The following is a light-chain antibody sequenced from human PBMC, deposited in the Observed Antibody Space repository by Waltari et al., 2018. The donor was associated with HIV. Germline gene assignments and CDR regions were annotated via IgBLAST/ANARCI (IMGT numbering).Light chain of an antibody. V-gene: IGLV1-47*02. CDR2: NNM. Sequence: QSVLTQPPSASGTPGQRVTISCSGSYSNIGSDNVYWYQHLPGTAPKLLIYNNMQRPSGVPDRVSGSKSGASAYLAISGLRSEDEADYYCTGWDASLSEYVFGPGTRVTV. CDR3: TGWDASLSEYV. CDR1: YSNIGSDN. J-gene: IGLJ1*01.